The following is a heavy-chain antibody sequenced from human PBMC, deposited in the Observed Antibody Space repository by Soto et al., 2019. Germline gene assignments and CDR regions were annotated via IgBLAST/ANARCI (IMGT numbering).Heavy chain of an antibody. Sequence: SETLSLTCAVYGGSFSGYYWSWIRQPPGKGLEWIGEINHRGSTNYNPSLKRRVTISVDTSKNQFSLKLNSVTAADTAVYYCARGSRVKIPAASGRDYYYHGLDVWGQGTAVTVSS. CDR2: INHRGST. D-gene: IGHD6-25*01. V-gene: IGHV4-34*01. J-gene: IGHJ6*02. CDR3: ARGSRVKIPAASGRDYYYHGLDV. CDR1: GGSFSGYY.